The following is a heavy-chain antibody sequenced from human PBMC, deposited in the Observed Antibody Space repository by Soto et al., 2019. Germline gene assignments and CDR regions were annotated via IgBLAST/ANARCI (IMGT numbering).Heavy chain of an antibody. J-gene: IGHJ4*02. CDR3: ARTADMIVVVQLDY. CDR2: ISAYNGNT. D-gene: IGHD3-22*01. V-gene: IGHV1-18*01. CDR1: GYTFSSYG. Sequence: QVQLVQSGAEVKKPGASVKVSCKASGYTFSSYGISWVRQAPGQGLEWMGWISAYNGNTNYAQKLQGRVTMTKDTSTSTAYLERRSLGSDDTAVYYWARTADMIVVVQLDYGGQGTLVTVSS.